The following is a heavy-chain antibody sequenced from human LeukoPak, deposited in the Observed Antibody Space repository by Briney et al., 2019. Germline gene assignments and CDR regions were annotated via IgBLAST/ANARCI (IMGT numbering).Heavy chain of an antibody. J-gene: IGHJ4*02. V-gene: IGHV4-34*01. CDR2: INHSGST. CDR3: ASPGERDS. D-gene: IGHD3-16*01. Sequence: PSETLSLTCAVYGGSFSDYYWSWIRQPPGKGLEWIGEINHSGSTNYNPSLKSRVTISVDTSKNQFSLKLSSVTAADTAVYYCASPGERDSWRQGTQVTVSS. CDR1: GGSFSDYY.